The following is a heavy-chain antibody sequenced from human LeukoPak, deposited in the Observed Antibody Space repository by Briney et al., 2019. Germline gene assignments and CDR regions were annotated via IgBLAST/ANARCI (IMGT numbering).Heavy chain of an antibody. CDR1: GYTFTSYG. CDR3: TRVSSSKGVWFDP. D-gene: IGHD6-6*01. V-gene: IGHV1-18*01. Sequence: GASVKVSCKASGYTFTSYGISWVRQAPGQGLEWMGWISAYNGNTSYAQKLQGRVTMTTDTSTSTAYMELRSLRSDDTAVYYCTRVSSSKGVWFDPWGQGTLVTVSS. J-gene: IGHJ5*02. CDR2: ISAYNGNT.